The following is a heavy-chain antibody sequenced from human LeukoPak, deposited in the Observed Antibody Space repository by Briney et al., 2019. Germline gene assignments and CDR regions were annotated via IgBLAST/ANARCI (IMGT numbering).Heavy chain of an antibody. CDR1: GYTFTSYA. D-gene: IGHD3-10*01. CDR3: ARDLEYYGSGSYYRYYGMDV. J-gene: IGHJ6*04. V-gene: IGHV1-3*01. Sequence: ASVEVSCKASGYTFTSYAMHWVRQAPGQRLEWMGWINAGNGNTKYSQKFQGRVTITRDTSASTAYMELSSLRSEDTAVYYCARDLEYYGSGSYYRYYGMDVWGKGTTVTVSS. CDR2: INAGNGNT.